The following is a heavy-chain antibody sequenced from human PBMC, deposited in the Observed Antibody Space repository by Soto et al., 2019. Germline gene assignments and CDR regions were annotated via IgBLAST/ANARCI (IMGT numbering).Heavy chain of an antibody. D-gene: IGHD3-3*01. Sequence: EVRLAESGGGLVQPGESLRLSCAASGFTVSNYFMTWVRQAPGKGLEWVSVISSNGDTFYTDSVKGRFTISRDRSQNTLYLQMDSLRAEDTAVYYCARDVLGGAYDFWHGGQGTLVTVSS. V-gene: IGHV3-66*01. J-gene: IGHJ4*02. CDR1: GFTVSNYF. CDR2: ISSNGDT. CDR3: ARDVLGGAYDFWH.